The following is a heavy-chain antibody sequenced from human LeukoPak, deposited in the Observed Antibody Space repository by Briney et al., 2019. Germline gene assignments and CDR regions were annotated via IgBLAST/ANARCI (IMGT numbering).Heavy chain of an antibody. Sequence: SETLSLTCTVSGGSISSSSYYWGWIRQPPGKGLEWIGSIYYSGSTYYNPSLKSRVTISVDTSKNQFSLKLSSVTAADTAVYYCARTDYYDSSGYYYPADYWGQGTLVTVSS. J-gene: IGHJ4*02. CDR2: IYYSGST. D-gene: IGHD3-22*01. V-gene: IGHV4-39*07. CDR1: GGSISSSSYY. CDR3: ARTDYYDSSGYYYPADY.